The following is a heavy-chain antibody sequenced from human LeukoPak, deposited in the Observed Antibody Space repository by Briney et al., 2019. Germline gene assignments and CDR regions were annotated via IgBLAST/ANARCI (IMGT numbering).Heavy chain of an antibody. D-gene: IGHD3/OR15-3a*01. CDR3: ARALSWTTESYYYMDV. J-gene: IGHJ6*03. Sequence: ASVKVSCKASGYTFTSYDINWVRQATGPGLEWMGWMNPNSGNTGYAQKFQGRVTMTKNTSISTAYMDLSSLRSEDAAVYYCARALSWTTESYYYMDVWGKGTTVTVS. V-gene: IGHV1-8*01. CDR1: GYTFTSYD. CDR2: MNPNSGNT.